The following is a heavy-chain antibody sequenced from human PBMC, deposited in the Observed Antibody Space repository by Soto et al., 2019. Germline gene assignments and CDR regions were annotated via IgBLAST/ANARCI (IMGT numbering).Heavy chain of an antibody. CDR1: GGGFGNSA. D-gene: IGHD3-3*01. CDR2: FIPVYRTL. CDR3: ATGVIWIGYFTVDS. J-gene: IGHJ4*02. Sequence: SAKATCKDPGGGFGNSAIYWVRQTLGQGLEWLGGFIPVYRTLNYAQKFQGRVTITADESTGTAYMTLSSLASDDTAVYYCATGVIWIGYFTVDSWGQGTRVT. V-gene: IGHV1-69*01.